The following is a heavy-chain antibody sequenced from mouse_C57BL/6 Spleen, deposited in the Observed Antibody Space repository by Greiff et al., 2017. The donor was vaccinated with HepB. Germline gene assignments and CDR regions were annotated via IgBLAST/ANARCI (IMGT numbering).Heavy chain of an antibody. CDR1: GFTFSSYA. CDR3: ASTDGYYPYYYAMDY. J-gene: IGHJ4*01. Sequence: DVKLVESGGGLVKPGGSLKLSCAASGFTFSSYAMSWVRQTPEKRLEWVATISDGGSYTYYPDNVKGRFTISRDNAKNNLYLQMSHLKSEDTAMYYCASTDGYYPYYYAMDYWGQGTSVTVSS. CDR2: ISDGGSYT. V-gene: IGHV5-4*03. D-gene: IGHD2-3*01.